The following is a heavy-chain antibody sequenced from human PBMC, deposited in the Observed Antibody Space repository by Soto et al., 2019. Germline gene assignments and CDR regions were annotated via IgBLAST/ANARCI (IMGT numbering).Heavy chain of an antibody. CDR3: ARGDYYDSSGPFSDAFDI. J-gene: IGHJ3*02. CDR2: IKQDGSEK. V-gene: IGHV3-7*04. Sequence: QHGGPMKLSCAASGLTLSSYWMSWVRQAPGKGLEWVANIKQDGSEKWYVDSVKGRFTISRDNAKNSLYLQMNSLRAEDTAVYYCARGDYYDSSGPFSDAFDIWGQGTMVTVSS. CDR1: GLTLSSYW. D-gene: IGHD3-22*01.